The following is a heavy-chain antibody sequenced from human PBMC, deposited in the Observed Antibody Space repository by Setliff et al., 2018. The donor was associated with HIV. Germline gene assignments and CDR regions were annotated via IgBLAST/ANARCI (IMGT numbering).Heavy chain of an antibody. CDR2: IYTDGST. CDR3: ARDARWLQFPYFDY. D-gene: IGHD5-12*01. J-gene: IGHJ4*01. CDR1: GASISNYF. V-gene: IGHV4-4*07. Sequence: SETLSLTCTVSGASISNYFWTWIRQPAGKGLEWIGHIYTDGSTNYNPSFRSRVTISVDSSKNQFSLKLSSVTAADTAVYYCARDARWLQFPYFDYWGQGTLVTVSS.